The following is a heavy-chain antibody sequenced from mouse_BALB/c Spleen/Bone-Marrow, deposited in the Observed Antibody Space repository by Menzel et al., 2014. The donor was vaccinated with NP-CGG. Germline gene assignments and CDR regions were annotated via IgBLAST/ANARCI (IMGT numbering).Heavy chain of an antibody. J-gene: IGHJ2*01. D-gene: IGHD2-1*01. V-gene: IGHV5-6-3*01. Sequence: EVKLVESGGGLVQPGGSLKLSCAASGFTFSSYGMSWVRQTPDKRLELVASINSNGGSTYYPDSVKGRFTISRDNAKNTLSLQMSSLKSEDTAMYYCAGGNYGNYVDYFDYWGQGTTLTVSS. CDR3: AGGNYGNYVDYFDY. CDR1: GFTFSSYG. CDR2: INSNGGST.